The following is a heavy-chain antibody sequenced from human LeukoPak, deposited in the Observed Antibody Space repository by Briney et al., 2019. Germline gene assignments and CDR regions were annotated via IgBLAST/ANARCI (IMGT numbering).Heavy chain of an antibody. D-gene: IGHD6-19*01. CDR3: AKDPGRSSGWATTALDV. CDR2: ISGSGSYT. J-gene: IGHJ6*02. CDR1: GFTFSSYA. Sequence: GGSLRLSCAASGFTFSSYAMSWVRQAPGKGLEWVSAISGSGSYTYYADSVKGRFTISRDDSKHTLWLHMNSLRVEDTAVYFCAKDPGRSSGWATTALDVWGQGTTVTVSS. V-gene: IGHV3-23*01.